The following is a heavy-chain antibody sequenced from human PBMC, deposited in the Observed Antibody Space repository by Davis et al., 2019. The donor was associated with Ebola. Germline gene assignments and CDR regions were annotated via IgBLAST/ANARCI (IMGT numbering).Heavy chain of an antibody. D-gene: IGHD3-16*01. CDR3: ARDHGAGNLDV. CDR1: GGSIRNSHTY. V-gene: IGHV4-61*03. Sequence: SETLSLTCTVSGGSIRNSHTYWTWIRQSPGKGLEWIGNVYYSGNTHYNPSLKSRATISVDTSENHFSLRLRSVTTADTAVYYCARDHGAGNLDVWGQGTTVTVSS. J-gene: IGHJ6*02. CDR2: VYYSGNT.